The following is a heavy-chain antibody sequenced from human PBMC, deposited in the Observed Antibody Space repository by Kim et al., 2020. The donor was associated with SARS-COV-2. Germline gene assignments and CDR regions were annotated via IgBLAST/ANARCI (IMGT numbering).Heavy chain of an antibody. CDR3: AKDHVEIDWLSTSFDY. CDR1: GFTFSSYA. J-gene: IGHJ4*02. D-gene: IGHD3-9*01. V-gene: IGHV3-23*01. Sequence: GGSLRLSCAASGFTFSSYAMSWVRQAPGKGLEWVSAISGSGGSTYYADSVKGRFTISRDNSKNTLYLQMNSLRAEDTAVYYCAKDHVEIDWLSTSFDYWGQGTLVTVSS. CDR2: ISGSGGST.